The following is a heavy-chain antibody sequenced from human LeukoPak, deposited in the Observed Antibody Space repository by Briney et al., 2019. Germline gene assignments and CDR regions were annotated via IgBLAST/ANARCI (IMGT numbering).Heavy chain of an antibody. CDR1: GGSISSRSDS. D-gene: IGHD5-18*01. CDR2: IYFSGST. J-gene: IGHJ4*02. V-gene: IGHV4-39*07. CDR3: ASYTYSYGFDY. Sequence: SETLSLTCTVPGGSISSRSDSWAWIRQPPGKGLEWIGNIYFSGSTYYNPSLISRVTISVDTSKNQFSLKLSSVTAADTAVYYCASYTYSYGFDYWGQGTLVTVSS.